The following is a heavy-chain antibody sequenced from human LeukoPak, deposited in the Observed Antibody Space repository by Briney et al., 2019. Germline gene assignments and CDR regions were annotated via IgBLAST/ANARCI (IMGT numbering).Heavy chain of an antibody. CDR2: INPNSGGT. D-gene: IGHD3-9*01. J-gene: IGHJ3*02. CDR3: ARGSNDILTGSITQRGAFNI. CDR1: GYTFTGYY. V-gene: IGHV1-2*02. Sequence: ASVKVSCKASGYTFTGYYMHWVRQSPGQGLEWMGWINPNSGGTNYAQKFQGRVAMTRDTSISTAYMELSRLRSDDTAVYYCARGSNDILTGSITQRGAFNIWGQGTMVTVSS.